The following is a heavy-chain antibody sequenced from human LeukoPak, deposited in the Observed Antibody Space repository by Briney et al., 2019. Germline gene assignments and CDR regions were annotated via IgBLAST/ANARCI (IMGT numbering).Heavy chain of an antibody. CDR2: VYYSGST. J-gene: IGHJ4*02. Sequence: PSETLSLTCTISGGSISSYYWSWVRQPPGKGLEWIGYVYYSGSTNYNPSLKSRVTISVDTSKNQFSLKLSSVTDADTAVYYCARGYDGSGYYFFDYWGQGTLVNVSS. V-gene: IGHV4-59*01. CDR3: ARGYDGSGYYFFDY. D-gene: IGHD3-22*01. CDR1: GGSISSYY.